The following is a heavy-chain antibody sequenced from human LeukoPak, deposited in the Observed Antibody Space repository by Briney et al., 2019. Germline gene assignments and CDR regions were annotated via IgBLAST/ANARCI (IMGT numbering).Heavy chain of an antibody. CDR3: ACAPVTRYDILTGYFRAFDI. Sequence: ASVKVSCKASGYTFTSYYMHWVRHAPGQVLEWIGIINPSGGSTSYAQKLQGRVTMTRDTSTSTVYMELSSLRSEDTAVYYCACAPVTRYDILTGYFRAFDIWGQGTMVTVSS. J-gene: IGHJ3*02. CDR1: GYTFTSYY. V-gene: IGHV1-46*03. CDR2: INPSGGST. D-gene: IGHD3-9*01.